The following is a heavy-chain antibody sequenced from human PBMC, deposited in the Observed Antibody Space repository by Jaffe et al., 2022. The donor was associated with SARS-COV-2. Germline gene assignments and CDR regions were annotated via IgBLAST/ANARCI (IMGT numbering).Heavy chain of an antibody. Sequence: QITLKESGPTLLKPTQTLTLTCTFSGFSLSTSGVGVGWIRQPPGKALEWLAFIFWDGDKRYRPSLKSRVTITKDTSKNHVVLTMTNMDPLDTATYYCAHWISLGIDAFDIWGQGTMVTVSS. J-gene: IGHJ3*02. D-gene: IGHD7-27*01. CDR3: AHWISLGIDAFDI. V-gene: IGHV2-5*02. CDR1: GFSLSTSGVG. CDR2: IFWDGDK.